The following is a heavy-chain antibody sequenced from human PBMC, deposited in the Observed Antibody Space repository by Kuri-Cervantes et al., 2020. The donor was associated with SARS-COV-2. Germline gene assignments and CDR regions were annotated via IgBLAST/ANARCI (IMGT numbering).Heavy chain of an antibody. D-gene: IGHD4-17*01. Sequence: GESLKISCAASGFTFSSYAVHWVRQAPGKGLEYVSAISSNGGSTYYADSVKGRFTISRDNSKNTLYLQMGSLRAEDTAVYYCARGRATVTVIGAFDIWGQGTMVTVSS. CDR1: GFTFSSYA. CDR3: ARGRATVTVIGAFDI. CDR2: ISSNGGST. J-gene: IGHJ3*02. V-gene: IGHV3-64*02.